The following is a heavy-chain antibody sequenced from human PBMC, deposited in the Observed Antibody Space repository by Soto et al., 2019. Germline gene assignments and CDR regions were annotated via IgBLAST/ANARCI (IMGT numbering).Heavy chain of an antibody. Sequence: KPSETLSLTCTVSGGSISSYYWSWIRQPPGKGLEWIGYIYYSGSTNYNPSLKSRVTISVDTSKNQFSLKLSSVTAADTAVYYCARGFYDSSGFYLDAFDIWGQGTMVT. CDR3: ARGFYDSSGFYLDAFDI. V-gene: IGHV4-59*12. J-gene: IGHJ3*02. CDR1: GGSISSYY. D-gene: IGHD3-22*01. CDR2: IYYSGST.